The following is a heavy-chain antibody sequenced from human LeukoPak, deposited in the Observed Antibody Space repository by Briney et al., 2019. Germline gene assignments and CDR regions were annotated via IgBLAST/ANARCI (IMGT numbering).Heavy chain of an antibody. V-gene: IGHV4-39*07. D-gene: IGHD5-24*01. Sequence: SETLSLTCTVSDGSISSGDHYWGWIRQPPGKGLEWIGSIYYSGSAYYNPSLKSRVTLSVDTSNNQFSLKLSSVTAADTAVYYCARGAKRWLQSGNFGGYFDYWGQGTLVTVSS. J-gene: IGHJ4*02. CDR1: DGSISSGDHY. CDR3: ARGAKRWLQSGNFGGYFDY. CDR2: IYYSGSA.